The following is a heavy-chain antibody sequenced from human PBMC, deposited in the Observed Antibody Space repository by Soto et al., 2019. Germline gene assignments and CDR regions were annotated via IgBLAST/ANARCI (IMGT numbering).Heavy chain of an antibody. J-gene: IGHJ4*02. V-gene: IGHV3-23*01. CDR1: GLIFSDYA. CDR3: AKDRFGIVGPVDY. CDR2: ISGSGDKT. Sequence: GGSLRLSCAASGLIFSDYAMSWVRQAPGKGLECVACISGSGDKTFYADSVKGRFTISRDNTKNTVSLHMNSLRVDDTAVYFCAKDRFGIVGPVDYWGPGTLVTVSS. D-gene: IGHD1-26*01.